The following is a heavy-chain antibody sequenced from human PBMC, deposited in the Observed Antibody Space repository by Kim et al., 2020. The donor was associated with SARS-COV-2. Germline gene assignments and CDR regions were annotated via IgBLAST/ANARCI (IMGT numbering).Heavy chain of an antibody. J-gene: IGHJ4*02. CDR3: AKDIWQIWGQLVFGLTGPYYVDD. Sequence: GGSLRLSCAASGFTFSSYAMSWVRQAPGKGLEWVSAISGGGGSKYYADSVKGRFTISRDNSKNTLYLQMNSLRAEDTAVYYCAKDIWQIWGQLVFGLTGPYYVDDWGQGTLVTVSS. V-gene: IGHV3-23*01. D-gene: IGHD6-6*01. CDR2: ISGGGGSK. CDR1: GFTFSSYA.